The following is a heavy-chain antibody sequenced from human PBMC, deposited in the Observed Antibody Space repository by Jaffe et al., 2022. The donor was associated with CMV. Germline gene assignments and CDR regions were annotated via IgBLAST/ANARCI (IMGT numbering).Heavy chain of an antibody. V-gene: IGHV4-59*02. D-gene: IGHD5-18*01. Sequence: QVQLQESGPGLVKPSETLSLTCTVSGDSVSRSYWNWIRQPPGKGLEWIGYISYSGTTNYNPSLKSRVTISVDSSNNQFSLKLTSVTAADTAVYYCARAQSKYSYGFSLFSFDFWGQGALVTVSS. J-gene: IGHJ4*02. CDR3: ARAQSKYSYGFSLFSFDF. CDR2: ISYSGTT. CDR1: GDSVSRSY.